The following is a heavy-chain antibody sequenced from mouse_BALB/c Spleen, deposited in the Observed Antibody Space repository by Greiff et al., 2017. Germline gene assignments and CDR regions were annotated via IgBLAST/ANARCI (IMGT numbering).Heavy chain of an antibody. D-gene: IGHD1-2*01. Sequence: EVKLQESGPGLVEPSQSLSLTCTVTGYSITSDYAWNWIRQFPGNKLEWMGYISYSGSTSYNPSLKSRISITRDTSKNQFFLQLNSVTTEDTATYYCARSGIHYYGYGYWGQGTTLTVSS. CDR3: ARSGIHYYGYGY. V-gene: IGHV3-2*02. CDR2: ISYSGST. CDR1: GYSITSDYA. J-gene: IGHJ2*01.